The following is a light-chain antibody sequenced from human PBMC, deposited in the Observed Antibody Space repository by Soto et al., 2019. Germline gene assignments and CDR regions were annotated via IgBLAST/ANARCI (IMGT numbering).Light chain of an antibody. CDR1: QSVSSY. CDR3: QQRSKWPRYT. V-gene: IGKV3-11*01. CDR2: DAS. Sequence: EIVLTQSPATLSLSPGERATLSGRASQSVSSYLAWYQQKPGQAPRLLIYDASNRATGTPARFSGSGSGTDFPLTISSREPTDFAVYYSQQRSKWPRYTFGQGTKLEIK. J-gene: IGKJ2*01.